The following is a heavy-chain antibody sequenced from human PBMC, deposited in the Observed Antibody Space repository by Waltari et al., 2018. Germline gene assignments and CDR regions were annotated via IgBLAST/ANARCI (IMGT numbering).Heavy chain of an antibody. V-gene: IGHV4-59*01. Sequence: QVQLQESGPGLVKPSETLSLTCTVSGGSISGYFWTWIRQPPGKGLEWIGHIYNSGSTTYKPALNNRVTISEDTSNNQFSLRLSSVTAADTAVYFCARSYYDYWSGYPFDRWGQGTLVTVSS. J-gene: IGHJ4*02. D-gene: IGHD3-3*01. CDR2: IYNSGST. CDR1: GGSISGYF. CDR3: ARSYYDYWSGYPFDR.